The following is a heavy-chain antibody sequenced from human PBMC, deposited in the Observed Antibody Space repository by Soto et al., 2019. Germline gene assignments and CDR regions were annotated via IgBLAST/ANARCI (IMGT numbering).Heavy chain of an antibody. D-gene: IGHD6-19*01. V-gene: IGHV1-69*01. J-gene: IGHJ4*02. CDR3: ARASGYVSGWYHDY. CDR1: GGTFSSDA. Sequence: QVQLVQSGAEVRKPGSSVKVSCKASGGTFSSDAVSWARQAPGQGLEWMGGLIPILGTTHYAQKFHGRVTITADESTNTAYMELSSLRSDDTAVYYCARASGYVSGWYHDYWGQGTRVTVSS. CDR2: LIPILGTT.